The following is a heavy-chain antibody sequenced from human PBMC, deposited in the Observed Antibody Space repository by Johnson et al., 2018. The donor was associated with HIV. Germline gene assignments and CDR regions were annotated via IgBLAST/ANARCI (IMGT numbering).Heavy chain of an antibody. Sequence: QVQLVESGGGVVQPGGSLRLSCAASGFTFSRYAMHWVRQAPGKGLEWVAVISYDGSNKYYADSVTGPFTISRDNSKNTLDLQMNSLRVEDTAVYYCARGLGDSRVVDAYDIWGQGTMLTVSS. V-gene: IGHV3-30-3*01. D-gene: IGHD4-17*01. CDR3: ARGLGDSRVVDAYDI. CDR1: GFTFSRYA. J-gene: IGHJ3*02. CDR2: ISYDGSNK.